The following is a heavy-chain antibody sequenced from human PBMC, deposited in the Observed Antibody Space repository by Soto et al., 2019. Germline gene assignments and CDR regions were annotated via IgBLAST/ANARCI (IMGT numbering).Heavy chain of an antibody. J-gene: IGHJ4*02. V-gene: IGHV4-31*03. Sequence: QVQLQESGPGLVKPSQTLSLTCTVSGGSISSGGYYWSWIRQHPGKGLEWIGYIYYSGSTYYNPSLKSRVTISLDTSKNQFSLKLSSVTAADTALHYCARGECYGSGSCLDDYWGQGTLVTVSS. CDR1: GGSISSGGYY. D-gene: IGHD3-10*01. CDR2: IYYSGST. CDR3: ARGECYGSGSCLDDY.